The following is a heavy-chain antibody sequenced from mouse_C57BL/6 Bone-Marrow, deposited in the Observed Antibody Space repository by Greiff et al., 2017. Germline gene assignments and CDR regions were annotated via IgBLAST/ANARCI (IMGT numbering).Heavy chain of an antibody. CDR1: GFTFSDFY. CDR3: ARDDGYYAMDY. V-gene: IGHV7-1*01. Sequence: EVKVVESGGGLVQSGRSLRLSCATSGFTFSDFYMEWVRQAPGKGLEWIAASRNKANDYTTEYSASVKGRFIVSRDTSQSILYLQMNAPRAEDTAIYYCARDDGYYAMDYWGQGTSVTVSS. J-gene: IGHJ4*01. CDR2: SRNKANDYTT.